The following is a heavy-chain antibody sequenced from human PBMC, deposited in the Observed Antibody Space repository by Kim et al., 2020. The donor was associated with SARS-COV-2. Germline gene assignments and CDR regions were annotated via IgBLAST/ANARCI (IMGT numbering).Heavy chain of an antibody. J-gene: IGHJ6*02. V-gene: IGHV3-23*01. CDR3: AKCYHDSSGYYYEYYYGMDV. Sequence: GGSLRLSCAASGFTFSSYAMSWVRQAPGKGLEWVSAISGSGGSTYYADSVKGRFTISRDNSKNTLYLQMNSLRAEDTAVYYCAKCYHDSSGYYYEYYYGMDVWGQGTTVTVSS. CDR2: ISGSGGST. D-gene: IGHD3-22*01. CDR1: GFTFSSYA.